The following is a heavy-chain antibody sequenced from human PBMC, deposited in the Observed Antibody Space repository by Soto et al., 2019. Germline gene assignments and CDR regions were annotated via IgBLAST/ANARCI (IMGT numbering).Heavy chain of an antibody. CDR1: GGSIISGDYC. CDR3: ARGSYVTNYDYVWGSYRLNWFDP. V-gene: IGHV4-30-4*01. D-gene: IGHD3-16*02. Sequence: SETLALTCAVSGGSIISGDYCCIGIRQPPGKGLEWIGYIYYSGSTYYNPSLKSRVTISVDTSKNQFSLKLSSVTAADTAVYYCARGSYVTNYDYVWGSYRLNWFDPWGQGTLVTVSS. CDR2: IYYSGST. J-gene: IGHJ5*02.